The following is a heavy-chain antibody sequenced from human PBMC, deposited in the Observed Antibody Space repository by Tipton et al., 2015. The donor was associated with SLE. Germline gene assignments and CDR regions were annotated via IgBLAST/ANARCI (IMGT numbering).Heavy chain of an antibody. CDR1: GGSISGHC. CDR3: ARGGNIAVAGTDY. CDR2: IYYSGST. Sequence: TLSLTCTVSGGSISGHCWSWIRQPPGKGLEWIGYIYYSGSTNYNPSLKSRVTISVDTSKNQFSLKLSSVTAADTAVYYCARGGNIAVAGTDYWGQGTLVTVSS. V-gene: IGHV4-59*08. J-gene: IGHJ4*02. D-gene: IGHD6-19*01.